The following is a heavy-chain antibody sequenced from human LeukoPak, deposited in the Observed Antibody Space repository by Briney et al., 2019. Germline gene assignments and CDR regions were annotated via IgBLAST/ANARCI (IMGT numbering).Heavy chain of an antibody. D-gene: IGHD2-15*01. J-gene: IGHJ4*02. CDR2: IYYSGST. Sequence: SGTLSLTCTVSGGSISGYYWSWIRQPPGKGLEWIGNIYYSGSTNYNPSLKSRVTISVDTSKNQFSLKLNSVTAADTAVYYCARDAQGYCSGGSCYTRWGQGTLVTVSS. CDR3: ARDAQGYCSGGSCYTR. V-gene: IGHV4-59*01. CDR1: GGSISGYY.